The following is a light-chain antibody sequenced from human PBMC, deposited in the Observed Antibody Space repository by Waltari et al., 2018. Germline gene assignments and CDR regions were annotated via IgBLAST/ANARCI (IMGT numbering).Light chain of an antibody. V-gene: IGLV6-57*03. Sequence: FILTQPHSVSESPGKTITLSCTRNSGSIASNFVHRYQLRPDSVPMPVIYEDKQRPSGVPDRFSGSIDRSSNSASLTISGLKTEDEGDYYCQSYDSKNTKVFGGGTKLTVL. CDR1: SGSIASNF. J-gene: IGLJ3*02. CDR2: EDK. CDR3: QSYDSKNTKV.